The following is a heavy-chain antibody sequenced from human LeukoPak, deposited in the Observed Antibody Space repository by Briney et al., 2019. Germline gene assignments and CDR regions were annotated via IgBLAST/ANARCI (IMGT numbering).Heavy chain of an antibody. CDR2: ASSLEGHR. J-gene: IGHJ4*02. Sequence: GGSLRLSCVASGFTFSNYDMLWVRQTPAKGLEWVAVASSLEGHRYYPDSVRGRFTVSRDNSKNTLYLQMSDLRTEDTAVYYCGKRLGDGTGPFQYRGQGTLVTVSS. D-gene: IGHD3-16*01. CDR1: GFTFSNYD. CDR3: GKRLGDGTGPFQY. V-gene: IGHV3-30*18.